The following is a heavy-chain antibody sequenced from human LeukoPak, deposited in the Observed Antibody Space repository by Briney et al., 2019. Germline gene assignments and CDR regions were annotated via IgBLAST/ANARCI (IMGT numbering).Heavy chain of an antibody. J-gene: IGHJ4*02. CDR1: GFTFSSYA. V-gene: IGHV3-30-3*01. CDR2: ISYDGSNK. D-gene: IGHD3-22*01. CDR3: ARGDYYDSSGYFPY. Sequence: PGGSLRLSCAASGFTFSSYAMHWVRQAPGKGLEWVAVISYDGSNKYYADSVKGRFTISRDNSKNTLYLQMNSLRAEDTAVYYCARGDYYDSSGYFPYWGQGTLVTVSS.